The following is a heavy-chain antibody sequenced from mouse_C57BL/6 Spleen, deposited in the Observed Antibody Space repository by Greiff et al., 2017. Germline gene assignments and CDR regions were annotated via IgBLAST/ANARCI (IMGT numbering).Heavy chain of an antibody. D-gene: IGHD2-4*01. V-gene: IGHV2-2*01. CDR2: IWSGGST. CDR3: ASPYYDYEGFAY. Sequence: VQLQQSGPGLVQPSQSLSITCTVSGFSLTSYGVHWVRQSPGKGLEWLGVIWSGGSTDYNAAFISRLSISKDNSKSQVFFKMNSLQADDTAIYYCASPYYDYEGFAYWGQGTLVTVSA. J-gene: IGHJ3*01. CDR1: GFSLTSYG.